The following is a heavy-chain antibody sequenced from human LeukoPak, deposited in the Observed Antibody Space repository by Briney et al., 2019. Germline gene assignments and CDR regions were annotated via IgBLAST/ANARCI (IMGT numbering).Heavy chain of an antibody. CDR2: ISGDGGST. CDR1: GFTFDDYA. J-gene: IGHJ6*02. Sequence: PGGSLRLSCAASGFTFDDYAMHWVRQAPGKGLEWVSLISGDGGSTYFADSVKGRFTISRDNSKNSLYLQMNSLRTEDTALYYCAKDLFSGTVATPYFYYSGMDVWGQGTTVTVSS. CDR3: AKDLFSGTVATPYFYYSGMDV. V-gene: IGHV3-43*02. D-gene: IGHD6-19*01.